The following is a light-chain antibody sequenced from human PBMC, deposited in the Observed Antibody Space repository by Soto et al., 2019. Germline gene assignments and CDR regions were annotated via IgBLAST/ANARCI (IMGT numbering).Light chain of an antibody. CDR2: RAS. Sequence: DIQMTQSPSTLSASIGDRVTITCRASQSISRWVAWYQQKPQKPTKLLIYRASSLESGFPSRFSGSESGTEFPLTISSLQPDDSASYYCQHYCSYPYTFCQGPKLEI. V-gene: IGKV1-5*03. CDR1: QSISRW. CDR3: QHYCSYPYT. J-gene: IGKJ2*01.